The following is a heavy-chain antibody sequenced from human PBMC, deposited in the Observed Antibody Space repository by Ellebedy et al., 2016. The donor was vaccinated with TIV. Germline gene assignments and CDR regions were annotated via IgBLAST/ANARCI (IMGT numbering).Heavy chain of an antibody. CDR3: AKGRGGGSDSSAPRYYFDY. CDR2: ISHTGSRT. CDR1: GFTFSSYA. J-gene: IGHJ4*02. Sequence: PGGSLRLSCAASGFTFSSYAMSWVRQAPGKGLEWVSTISHTGSRTYYADSVEGRFTISRDNSKKTLYLQMNSRRAEDTAIDYCAKGRGGGSDSSAPRYYFDYWGLGTLVTVSS. V-gene: IGHV3-23*01. D-gene: IGHD3-22*01.